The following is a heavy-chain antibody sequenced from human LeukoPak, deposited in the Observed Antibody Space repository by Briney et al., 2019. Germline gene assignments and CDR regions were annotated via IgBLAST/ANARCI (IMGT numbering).Heavy chain of an antibody. Sequence: GGSLRLSCAASGFTFSNAWKSWVRQAPGKGLEWVGRIKSKTDGGTTDYAAPVKGRFTISRDDSKNTLYLQMNSLKTEDTAVYYCTTGSWRELRRIVDYWGQGTLVTVSS. CDR3: TTGSWRELRRIVDY. J-gene: IGHJ4*02. CDR1: GFTFSNAW. CDR2: IKSKTDGGTT. V-gene: IGHV3-15*01. D-gene: IGHD1-26*01.